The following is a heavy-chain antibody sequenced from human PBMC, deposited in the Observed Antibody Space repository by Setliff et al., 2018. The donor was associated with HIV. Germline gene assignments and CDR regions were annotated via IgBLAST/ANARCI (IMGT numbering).Heavy chain of an antibody. D-gene: IGHD1-26*01. CDR1: GYTFTSYD. Sequence: ASVKVSCKASGYTFTSYDINWVRQATGQGLEWMGWMNPNNGDTNYAQELQGRVTMTTDTSTSTAYMELRSLRSDNTAVYYCARTLVGPTGGYYFDYWGQGTLVTVSS. J-gene: IGHJ4*02. CDR3: ARTLVGPTGGYYFDY. CDR2: MNPNNGDT. V-gene: IGHV1-18*01.